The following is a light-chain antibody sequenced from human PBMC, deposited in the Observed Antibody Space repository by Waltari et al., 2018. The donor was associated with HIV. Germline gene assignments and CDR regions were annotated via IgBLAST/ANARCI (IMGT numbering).Light chain of an antibody. Sequence: QSALTQPASVSGSPGQSITISCTGTSSDVGGYKYVPWYQQYPGKAPKLMIYEVSNRPSGVSNRFSGSKSGNTASLTISGLQAEDEADYSCSSYTSSNIVVFGGGTKLTVL. CDR1: SSDVGGYKY. J-gene: IGLJ2*01. CDR3: SSYTSSNIVV. CDR2: EVS. V-gene: IGLV2-14*01.